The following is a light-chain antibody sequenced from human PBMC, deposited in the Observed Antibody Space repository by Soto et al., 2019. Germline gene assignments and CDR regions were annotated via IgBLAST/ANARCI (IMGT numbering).Light chain of an antibody. CDR3: QVWDSRSEVV. V-gene: IGLV3-21*04. J-gene: IGLJ2*01. CDR1: NIGSKS. Sequence: SYELTQPPSVSVAPGKTARLTCGGNNIGSKSVHWYQQKPGQAPVLVIYYDSDRPSGIPERFSGSNSGNTATLTISRVEAGDEADYYCQVWDSRSEVVFGGGTKVTVL. CDR2: YDS.